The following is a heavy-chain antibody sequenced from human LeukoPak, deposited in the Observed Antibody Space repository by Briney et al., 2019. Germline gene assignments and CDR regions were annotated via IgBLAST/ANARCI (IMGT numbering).Heavy chain of an antibody. CDR2: ISGNGGET. V-gene: IGHV3-23*01. Sequence: GGSLRLSCAASGLTFRNYAMTWVRQAPGKGLDRVSTISGNGGETFYADSVKGRFTISRDNSKNTHYLQVNSLRAEDTAVYYCARAGTYDFWSGPENYYYYMDVWGKGTTVTVSS. CDR3: ARAGTYDFWSGPENYYYYMDV. CDR1: GLTFRNYA. J-gene: IGHJ6*03. D-gene: IGHD3-3*01.